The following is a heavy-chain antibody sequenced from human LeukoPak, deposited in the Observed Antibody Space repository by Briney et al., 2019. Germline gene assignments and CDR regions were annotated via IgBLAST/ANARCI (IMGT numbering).Heavy chain of an antibody. CDR1: GFTFSSYS. Sequence: GGSLRLSCAASGFTFSSYSMNWVRQAPGKGLEWVSSISSSSSYIYYADSVKGRFTISRDNAKNSLYLQMNSLRAEDTAVYYCARGSTHLCSGGSCRPRNYFDYWGQGTLVTVSS. D-gene: IGHD2-15*01. V-gene: IGHV3-21*01. CDR2: ISSSSSYI. CDR3: ARGSTHLCSGGSCRPRNYFDY. J-gene: IGHJ4*02.